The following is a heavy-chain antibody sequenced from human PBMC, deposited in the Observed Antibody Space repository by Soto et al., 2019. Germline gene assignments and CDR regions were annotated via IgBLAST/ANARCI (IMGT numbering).Heavy chain of an antibody. CDR1: GFIFSNHA. J-gene: IGHJ5*02. D-gene: IGHD6-13*01. CDR2: IWYDGSNE. V-gene: IGHV3-33*01. Sequence: QVQLVESGGGVVQPGTSLRLSCAASGFIFSNHAIHWVRQAPGKGLEWVAIIWYDGSNEYYADSVKGRFAISRDTSKNTLYLQMNNVRFVYTAIYDCARAGGSSLYSWLCPWGQGTLVIVSS. CDR3: ARAGGSSLYSWLCP.